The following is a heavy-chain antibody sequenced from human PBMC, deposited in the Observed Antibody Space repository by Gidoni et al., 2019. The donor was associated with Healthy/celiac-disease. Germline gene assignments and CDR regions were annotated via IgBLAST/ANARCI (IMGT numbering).Heavy chain of an antibody. V-gene: IGHV3-23*01. D-gene: IGHD3-16*01. CDR2: ISGSGGST. J-gene: IGHJ4*02. CDR3: AKERLADDRGEAGY. Sequence: GKGLEWVSAISGSGGSTYYADSVKGRFTISRDNSKNTLYLQMNSLRAEDPAVYYCAKERLADDRGEAGYWGQGALVTVSS.